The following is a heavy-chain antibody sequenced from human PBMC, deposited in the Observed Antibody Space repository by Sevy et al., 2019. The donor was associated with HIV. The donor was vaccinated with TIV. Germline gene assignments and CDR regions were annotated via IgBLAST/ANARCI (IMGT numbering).Heavy chain of an antibody. Sequence: ASVKVSCKASGGTFSSYAISWVRQAPGQGLEWMGGIIPIFGTANYARKFQGRATITADKSTSTAYVELSSLRSEDTAVYYCAREGAVAGTTYYYYYMDVWGKGTTVTVSS. CDR2: IIPIFGTA. CDR1: GGTFSSYA. D-gene: IGHD6-19*01. CDR3: AREGAVAGTTYYYYYMDV. V-gene: IGHV1-69*06. J-gene: IGHJ6*03.